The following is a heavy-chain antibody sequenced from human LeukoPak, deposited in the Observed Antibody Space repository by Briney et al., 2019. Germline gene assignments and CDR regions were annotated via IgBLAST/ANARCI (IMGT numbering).Heavy chain of an antibody. J-gene: IGHJ6*02. Sequence: ASVKVSCKASGGTFSSYAISWVRQAPGQGLEWMGRIIPILGIANYAQKFQGRVTITADKSTSTAYMGLSSLRSEDTAVYYCARAIMGFCSGGSCNNNYGMDVWGQGTTVTVSS. CDR2: IIPILGIA. D-gene: IGHD2-15*01. CDR1: GGTFSSYA. V-gene: IGHV1-69*04. CDR3: ARAIMGFCSGGSCNNNYGMDV.